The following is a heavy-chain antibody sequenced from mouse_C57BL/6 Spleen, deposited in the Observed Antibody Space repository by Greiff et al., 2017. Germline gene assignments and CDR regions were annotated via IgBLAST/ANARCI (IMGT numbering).Heavy chain of an antibody. CDR2: ILPGSGST. J-gene: IGHJ3*01. CDR1: GYTFTGYW. Sequence: VQLQQSGAELMKPGASVKLSCKATGYTFTGYWIEWVKQRPGHGLEWIGEILPGSGSTNYNEKFKGKATFTADTASNTAYMQLSSLTTEDSAIYYCARSGTTVVATGRFAYWGQGTLVTVSA. CDR3: ARSGTTVVATGRFAY. V-gene: IGHV1-9*01. D-gene: IGHD1-1*01.